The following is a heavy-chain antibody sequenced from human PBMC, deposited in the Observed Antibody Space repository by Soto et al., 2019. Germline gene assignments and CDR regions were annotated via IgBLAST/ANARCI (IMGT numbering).Heavy chain of an antibody. CDR2: IYYSGST. Sequence: SENLSLTCTVSGGSISSNYWSWIRPPPGKGLEWIGYIYYSGSTNYNPSLKSRVTISVDTSKNQFSLKLSSVTAADTAVYYCARGLLEMATIRANWFDPWGQGTLVTVSS. V-gene: IGHV4-59*01. D-gene: IGHD5-12*01. CDR3: ARGLLEMATIRANWFDP. CDR1: GGSISSNY. J-gene: IGHJ5*02.